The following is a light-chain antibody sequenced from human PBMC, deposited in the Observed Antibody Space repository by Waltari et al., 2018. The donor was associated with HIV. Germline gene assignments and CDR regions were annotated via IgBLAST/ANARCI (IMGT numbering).Light chain of an antibody. CDR2: EVS. Sequence: QSALTQPPSASGSPGQSVTISCTGTSSDVGGYNYVSWYQQHPGKAPKLMIYEVSKRPSGVPDRFVGSKSGNTASLTVSGLQAEDEADYYCSSYAGGNRVFGGGTKLTVL. V-gene: IGLV2-8*01. CDR1: SSDVGGYNY. CDR3: SSYAGGNRV. J-gene: IGLJ2*01.